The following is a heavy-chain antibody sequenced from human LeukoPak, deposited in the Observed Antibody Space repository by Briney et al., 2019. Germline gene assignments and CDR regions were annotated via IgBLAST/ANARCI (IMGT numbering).Heavy chain of an antibody. CDR2: IWYDGSNK. CDR1: GFTFSSYG. CDR3: ARDWHYYDSSGYYQPYWYFDL. Sequence: GGSLRLSCAASGFTFSSYGMHWVRQAPGKGLEWVAVIWYDGSNKYYADSVKGRFTISRDNSKNTLYLQMNSLRAEDTAVYYCARDWHYYDSSGYYQPYWYFDLWGRGTLVTVSS. V-gene: IGHV3-33*01. D-gene: IGHD3-22*01. J-gene: IGHJ2*01.